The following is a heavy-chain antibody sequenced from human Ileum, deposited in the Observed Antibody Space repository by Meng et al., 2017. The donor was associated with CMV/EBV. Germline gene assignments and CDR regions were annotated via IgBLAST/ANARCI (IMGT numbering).Heavy chain of an antibody. CDR3: RDPPAGY. Sequence: QVQLQESGPGLVKPSGTLSLTCVVSGGSLIGTNWWNWVRQPPGGGLEWIGEIFHSGATNYNPSLKSRVTISIDNSKNQFSLKLTSMTAADTAVYFCRDPPAGYWVQGILVTVSS. CDR1: GGSLIGTNW. CDR2: IFHSGAT. V-gene: IGHV4/OR15-8*02. D-gene: IGHD5-24*01. J-gene: IGHJ4*02.